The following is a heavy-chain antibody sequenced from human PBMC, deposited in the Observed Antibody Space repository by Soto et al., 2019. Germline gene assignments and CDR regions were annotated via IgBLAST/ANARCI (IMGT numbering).Heavy chain of an antibody. CDR3: ASLAIFNQRAAMSDY. CDR1: GFTFANYA. V-gene: IGHV3-23*01. CDR2: ISASGVTT. Sequence: EVQLLDSGGGLVQPGGSLRLSCAASGFTFANYAMTWVRQAPGKGLEWVSSISASGVTTYYADSVKGRFTISRENSKNTLYLQMNSLRAEDTAVYYCASLAIFNQRAAMSDYWGQGTLVTVSS. D-gene: IGHD3-9*01. J-gene: IGHJ4*02.